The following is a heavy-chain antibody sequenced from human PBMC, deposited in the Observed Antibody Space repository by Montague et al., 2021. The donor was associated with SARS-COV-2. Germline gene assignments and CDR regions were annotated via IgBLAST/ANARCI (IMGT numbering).Heavy chain of an antibody. CDR2: ISSSGSTI. D-gene: IGHD6-13*01. Sequence: SLRLSCAASGFTFSNFEMNWVRQAPGKGLEWVSYISSSGSTIYYADSVRGRFTTSRDNAKNSLYLQLDSLTVDDTAVYYCARDPTYSSSLFHLYYGLDVWGQGTTVAVSS. CDR1: GFTFSNFE. V-gene: IGHV3-48*03. J-gene: IGHJ6*02. CDR3: ARDPTYSSSLFHLYYGLDV.